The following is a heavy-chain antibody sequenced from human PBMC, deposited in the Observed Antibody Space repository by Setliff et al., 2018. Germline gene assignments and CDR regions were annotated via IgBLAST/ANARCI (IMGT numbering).Heavy chain of an antibody. J-gene: IGHJ4*02. CDR2: INPNNGET. V-gene: IGHV1-2*02. CDR3: ARDFIWGGLTGPDY. CDR1: GYTFIGHY. Sequence: ASVKFSCKASGYTFIGHYMHWVRQAPGEGLEWMGWINPNNGETKFAQKFQGRVTLARDTSLKTHYMELSNLTSDDTAIYYCARDFIWGGLTGPDYWGQGTLVTVSS. D-gene: IGHD3-9*01.